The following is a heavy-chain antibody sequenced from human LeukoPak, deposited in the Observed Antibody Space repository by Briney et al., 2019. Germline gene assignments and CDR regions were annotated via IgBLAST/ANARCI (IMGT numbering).Heavy chain of an antibody. Sequence: PGGSLRLSCAASGFTFSNYAMSWVRQAPGKGLEWVSSLSDNGGSPYYADSVKGRFTISRDNSKNTLYLHMNSLRVEGTAVYYCAKDPETYSSRWFDSWGQGTLVTVSS. D-gene: IGHD2-21*01. CDR3: AKDPETYSSRWFDS. CDR2: LSDNGGSP. J-gene: IGHJ5*01. V-gene: IGHV3-23*01. CDR1: GFTFSNYA.